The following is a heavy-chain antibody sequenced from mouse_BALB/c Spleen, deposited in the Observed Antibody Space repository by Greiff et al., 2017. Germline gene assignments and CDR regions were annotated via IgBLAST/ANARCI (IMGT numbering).Heavy chain of an antibody. D-gene: IGHD1-1*01. CDR1: GFSLTGYG. CDR3: ARDKNYGSRGWYFDV. CDR2: IWGDGST. V-gene: IGHV2-6-7*01. Sequence: VQRVESGPGLVAPSQSLSITCTVSGFSLTGYGVNWVRQPPGKGLEWLGMIWGDGSTDYNSALKSRLSISKDNSKSQVFLKMNSLQTDDTARYYCARDKNYGSRGWYFDVWGAGTTVTVSS. J-gene: IGHJ1*01.